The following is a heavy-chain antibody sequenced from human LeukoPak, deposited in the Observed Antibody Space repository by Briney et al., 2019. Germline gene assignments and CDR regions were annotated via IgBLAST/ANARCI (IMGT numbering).Heavy chain of an antibody. J-gene: IGHJ1*01. CDR1: GFTFSSFW. CDR3: ARAPSEIGGYYPEYFRH. Sequence: GGSLRLSCAASGFTFSSFWMHWVSQAPGKGLVWVSRIKSDGSTRYADSVKGRFTVSRDNAKNAVSLQMNSLRAEDTGVYYCARAPSEIGGYYPEYFRHWGQGALVIVSS. CDR2: IKSDGST. V-gene: IGHV3-74*01. D-gene: IGHD3-22*01.